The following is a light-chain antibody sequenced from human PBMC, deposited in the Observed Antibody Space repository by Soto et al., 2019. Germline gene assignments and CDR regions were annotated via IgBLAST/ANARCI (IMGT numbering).Light chain of an antibody. Sequence: DIQMTQSPSSLSASVGDRVTISCRASQSIKRYLNWYQQKPGKAPKLLIYAASSLQSGVPSRFGGSGSGTDFTLTITNLQPEDFATYDWQQSFTTRFAFGGGTKVESK. CDR1: QSIKRY. V-gene: IGKV1-39*01. J-gene: IGKJ4*01. CDR3: QQSFTTRFA. CDR2: AAS.